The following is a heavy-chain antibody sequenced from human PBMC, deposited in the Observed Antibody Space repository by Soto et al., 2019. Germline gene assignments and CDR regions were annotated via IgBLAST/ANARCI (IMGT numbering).Heavy chain of an antibody. V-gene: IGHV3-30-3*01. CDR1: GFAFDNYG. CDR3: ARVTPGNNLYYFSGLDV. Sequence: QVHLVESGGGVVQPGRSLRLSCVAPGFAFDNYGIHWVRQAPGRGLQWVALISYEGSNTYYADSVRGRFTISRDNSKNTLYLQMNSLRPEDTGVYYCARVTPGNNLYYFSGLDVWGQGTSVTVSS. D-gene: IGHD1-1*01. CDR2: ISYEGSNT. J-gene: IGHJ6*02.